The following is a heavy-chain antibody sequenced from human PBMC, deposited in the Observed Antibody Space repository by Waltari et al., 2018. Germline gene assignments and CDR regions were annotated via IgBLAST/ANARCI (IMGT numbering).Heavy chain of an antibody. D-gene: IGHD6-13*01. CDR2: IYASGIT. CDR3: ARDFIAAAGTPPNWYFDL. V-gene: IGHV4-4*07. J-gene: IGHJ2*01. Sequence: QVQLQESGPGLVKPSETLSLTCTVSGGSISSYYWSWIRQPAGKGLEWIGRIYASGITTYNPSRKSRVTMSVDTSKNQFSLKLSSVTAADTAVYYCARDFIAAAGTPPNWYFDLWGRGTLVTVSS. CDR1: GGSISSYY.